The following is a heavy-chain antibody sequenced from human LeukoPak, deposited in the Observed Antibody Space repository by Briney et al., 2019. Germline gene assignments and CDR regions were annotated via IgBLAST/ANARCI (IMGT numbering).Heavy chain of an antibody. J-gene: IGHJ6*02. V-gene: IGHV4-34*01. CDR2: INHSGST. CDR1: GGSFSGYY. CDR3: ASRSTMDV. Sequence: SETLPLTCAVYGGSFSGYYWSWIRQPPGKGLEWIGEINHSGSTNYNPSLKSRVTISVDTSKNQFSLRLSSVTAADTAVYYCASRSTMDVWGLGTPVTVSS.